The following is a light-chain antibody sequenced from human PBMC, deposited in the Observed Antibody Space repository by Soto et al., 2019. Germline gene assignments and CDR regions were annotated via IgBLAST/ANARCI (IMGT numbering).Light chain of an antibody. J-gene: IGLJ1*01. CDR3: SSYTSSSTPDV. V-gene: IGLV2-14*01. Sequence: QSALTQPAAVSGSPGQSITISCTGTRSDVGGYNYVSWYQQHPGKAPKLMIYEVSNRPSGVSNRFSGSKSGNTASLTISGLQAEDEADYYCSSYTSSSTPDVFGTGTKLTVL. CDR1: RSDVGGYNY. CDR2: EVS.